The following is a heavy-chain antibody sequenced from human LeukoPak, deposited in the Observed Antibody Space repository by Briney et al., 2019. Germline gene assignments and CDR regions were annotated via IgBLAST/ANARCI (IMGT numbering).Heavy chain of an antibody. J-gene: IGHJ4*02. V-gene: IGHV3-23*01. CDR2: ISGSGGST. D-gene: IGHD3-22*01. Sequence: GGSLRLSCAASGFTFSSYAMSWVRQAPGKGLEWVSAISGSGGSTYYADSVKGRFTISRDNSKNTLYLQMNSLRAEDTAVYYCARETYYYDSSGYYYEGGFDYWGQGTLVTVSS. CDR1: GFTFSSYA. CDR3: ARETYYYDSSGYYYEGGFDY.